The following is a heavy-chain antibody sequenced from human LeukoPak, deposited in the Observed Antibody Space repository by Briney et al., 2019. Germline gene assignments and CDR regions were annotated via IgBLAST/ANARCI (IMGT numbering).Heavy chain of an antibody. CDR1: GYTFTSYG. CDR3: ARAARDYYGSGSVMRFDP. J-gene: IGHJ5*02. CDR2: ISAYNGNT. D-gene: IGHD3-10*01. Sequence: GASVKVSCKASGYTFTSYGISWVRQAPGQGLEWMGWISAYNGNTNYAQKLQGRVTMTTDTSTSTAYMELRSLRSEDTAVYYCARAARDYYGSGSVMRFDPWGQGTLVTVSS. V-gene: IGHV1-18*01.